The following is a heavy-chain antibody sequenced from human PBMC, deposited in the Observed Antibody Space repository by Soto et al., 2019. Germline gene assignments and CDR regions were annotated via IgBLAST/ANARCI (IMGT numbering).Heavy chain of an antibody. CDR3: AKSTSRKHYYYYYGMDV. CDR2: ISGSGGST. CDR1: GFTFSSYA. J-gene: IGHJ6*02. Sequence: GGSLRLSCAASGFTFSSYAMSWVRQAPGKGLEWVSAISGSGGSTYYADSVKGRFTISRDNSKNTLYLQMNSLRAEDTAIYYCAKSTSRKHYYYYYGMDVWGQGTTVTVSS. V-gene: IGHV3-23*01. D-gene: IGHD2-2*01.